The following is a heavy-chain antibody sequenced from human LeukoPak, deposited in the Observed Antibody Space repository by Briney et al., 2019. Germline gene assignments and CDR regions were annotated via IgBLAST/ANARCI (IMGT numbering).Heavy chain of an antibody. D-gene: IGHD4-17*01. J-gene: IGHJ3*02. CDR1: GFTFSDYY. Sequence: GGSLRLSCAASGFTFSDYYMSWIRQAPGKGLEWVSYISSSSSYTNYADSVKGRFTISRDNAKNSLYLQMNSLRAEDTAVYYCARHDDYGDYNSLLDAFDIWGQGTMVTVSS. CDR2: ISSSSSYT. V-gene: IGHV3-11*06. CDR3: ARHDDYGDYNSLLDAFDI.